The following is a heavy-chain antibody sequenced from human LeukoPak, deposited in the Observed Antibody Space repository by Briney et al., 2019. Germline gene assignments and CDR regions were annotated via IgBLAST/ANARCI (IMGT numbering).Heavy chain of an antibody. J-gene: IGHJ4*02. CDR1: GGTFTIYA. Sequence: VASVKVSSMASGGTFTIYAISWVRQAPGQGLEWMGGIIPIFGTANYAQKFQGRVTITADESTSTAYMEMSSLRSEDTAVYYCAREACSGGSCYYIFDYGGQGTLVTVS. V-gene: IGHV1-69*13. D-gene: IGHD2-15*01. CDR3: AREACSGGSCYYIFDY. CDR2: IIPIFGTA.